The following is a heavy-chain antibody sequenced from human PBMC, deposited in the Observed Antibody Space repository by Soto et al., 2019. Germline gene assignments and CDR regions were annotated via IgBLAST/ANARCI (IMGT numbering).Heavy chain of an antibody. D-gene: IGHD3-3*01. J-gene: IGHJ4*02. CDR2: IYWDEDK. Sequence: QITLNESGPPVVSPTETLTLTCRFSGFSLTTSGVGVGWIRQSPGKAPERLALIYWDEDKRYSASLKSRLTITKDTSKNQVVLAVSDLDPTDTATYYCAHRVLRTVFGLVTTAAIYFDFWGQGTPVAVSS. CDR3: AHRVLRTVFGLVTTAAIYFDF. V-gene: IGHV2-5*02. CDR1: GFSLTTSGVG.